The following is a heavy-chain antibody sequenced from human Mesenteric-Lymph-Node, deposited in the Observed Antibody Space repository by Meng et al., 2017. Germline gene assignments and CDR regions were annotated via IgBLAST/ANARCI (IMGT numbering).Heavy chain of an antibody. J-gene: IGHJ5*02. CDR3: ARGHPYYSGGYFDP. CDR1: GDSIGSGDW. V-gene: IGHV4-4*02. D-gene: IGHD2/OR15-2a*01. CDR2: IYHSGST. Sequence: VQLQGSGPGLVKRSGPRSLTCAASGDSIGSGDWWSWVRQPPGKGLEWIGEIYHSGSTNYNPSLKSRVAISVDKSTNQFSLKLSSVTAADTAVYYCARGHPYYSGGYFDPWGQGTLVTVSS.